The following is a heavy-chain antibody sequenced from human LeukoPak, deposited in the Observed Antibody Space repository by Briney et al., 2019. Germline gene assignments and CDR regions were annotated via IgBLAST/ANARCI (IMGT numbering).Heavy chain of an antibody. CDR1: GFTFSSYA. CDR3: ARAQLGYGGNTYFGY. V-gene: IGHV3-23*01. Sequence: GGSLRLSCAASGFTFSSYAMSWVRQAPGKGLEWVSAISGSGGSTYYADSVKGRFTISRDNSKNTLYLQMNSLRAEDTAVYYCARAQLGYGGNTYFGYWGQGTLVTVSS. J-gene: IGHJ4*02. D-gene: IGHD4-23*01. CDR2: ISGSGGST.